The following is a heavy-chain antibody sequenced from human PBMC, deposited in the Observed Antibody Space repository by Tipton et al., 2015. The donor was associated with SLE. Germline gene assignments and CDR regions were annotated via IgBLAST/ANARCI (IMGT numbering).Heavy chain of an antibody. CDR3: AGWVGYCSGGTCFY. V-gene: IGHV3-33*08. J-gene: IGHJ4*02. D-gene: IGHD2-15*01. CDR1: GFTVTSNY. CDR2: IWYDGSNT. Sequence: SLRLSCAASGFTVTSNYMSWVRQAPGKGLEWMAVIWYDGSNTYYGDSVKGRFTISRDNSKNTLYLEVNSLRVEDTAVYYCAGWVGYCSGGTCFYWGQGTLVTVSS.